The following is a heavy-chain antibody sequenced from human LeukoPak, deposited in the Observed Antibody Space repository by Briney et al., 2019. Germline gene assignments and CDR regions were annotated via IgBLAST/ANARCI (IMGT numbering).Heavy chain of an antibody. Sequence: PSETLSLTCAVYGGSFSGYYWSWIRQPPGKGLEWIGEINHSGSTNYNPSLKSRVTISVDTSKNQFSLKLSSVTAADTAVYYCARGPLYYYDSSGYLRLDYWGQGTLVTVSS. V-gene: IGHV4-34*01. D-gene: IGHD3-22*01. CDR1: GGSFSGYY. CDR3: ARGPLYYYDSSGYLRLDY. J-gene: IGHJ4*02. CDR2: INHSGST.